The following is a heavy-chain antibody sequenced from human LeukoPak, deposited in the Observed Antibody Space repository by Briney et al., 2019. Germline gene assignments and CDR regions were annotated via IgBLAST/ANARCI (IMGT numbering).Heavy chain of an antibody. J-gene: IGHJ3*02. V-gene: IGHV4-34*01. D-gene: IGHD3-10*01. CDR1: GGSFSGYY. CDR3: ARGDLYYYGSGSSQAFDI. Sequence: SETLSLTCAVYGGSFSGYYWSWIRQPPGKGLEWIGEINHSGSTNYNPSLESRVTISVDTSKNQFSLKLSSVTAADTAVYYCARGDLYYYGSGSSQAFDIWGQGTMVTVSS. CDR2: INHSGST.